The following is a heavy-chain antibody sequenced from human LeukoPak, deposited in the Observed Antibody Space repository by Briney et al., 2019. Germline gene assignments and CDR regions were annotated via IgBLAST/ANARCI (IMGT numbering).Heavy chain of an antibody. D-gene: IGHD3-10*01. J-gene: IGHJ4*02. CDR3: ARGRYYYGSGSYRSAVASFDY. V-gene: IGHV4-34*01. Sequence: SETLSLTCAVYGGSFSGYYWSWIRQPPGKGLEWIGEINHSGSTNYNPSLKSRVTISVDTSKNQFSLKLSSVTAADTAMYYCARGRYYYGSGSYRSAVASFDYWGQGTLVTVSS. CDR2: INHSGST. CDR1: GGSFSGYY.